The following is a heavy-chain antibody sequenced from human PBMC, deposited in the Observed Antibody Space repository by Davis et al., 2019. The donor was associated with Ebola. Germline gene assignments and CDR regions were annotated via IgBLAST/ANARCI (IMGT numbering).Heavy chain of an antibody. CDR3: AKVGDGYNHWYFDL. V-gene: IGHV3-30*18. J-gene: IGHJ2*01. Sequence: GESLKISCAASGFTFSSYGMHWVRQAPGKGLEWVAVISYDGSNKYYADSVKGRFTISRDNSKNTLYLQMNSLRAEDTAVYYCAKVGDGYNHWYFDLWGRGTLVTVSS. CDR2: ISYDGSNK. D-gene: IGHD5-24*01. CDR1: GFTFSSYG.